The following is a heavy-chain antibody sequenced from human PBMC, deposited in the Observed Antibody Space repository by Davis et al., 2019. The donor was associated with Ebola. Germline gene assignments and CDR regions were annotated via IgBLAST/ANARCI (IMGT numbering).Heavy chain of an antibody. Sequence: PGGSLRLSCAASGFTFSNAWMSWVRQAPGKGLEWVGRIKSKTDGGTTDYAAPVKGRFTISRDDSKNTLYLQVNSLKTEDTAVYYCTSISRYSSSSNWYFDLWGRGTLVTVSS. J-gene: IGHJ2*01. V-gene: IGHV3-15*01. CDR2: IKSKTDGGTT. CDR3: TSISRYSSSSNWYFDL. CDR1: GFTFSNAW. D-gene: IGHD6-6*01.